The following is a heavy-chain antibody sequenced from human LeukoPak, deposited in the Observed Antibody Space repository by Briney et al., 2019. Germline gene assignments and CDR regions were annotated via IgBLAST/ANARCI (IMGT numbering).Heavy chain of an antibody. CDR3: ARDPRIAAAGPYNWFDP. V-gene: IGHV1-2*02. CDR2: INPNSGGT. J-gene: IGHJ5*02. Sequence: ASVKVSCKASGYTFTGYYMHWVRQAPGQGLEWMGWINPNSGGTNYAQKLQGRVTMTTDTSTSTAYMELRSLRSDDTAVYYCARDPRIAAAGPYNWFDPWGQGTLVTVSS. CDR1: GYTFTGYY. D-gene: IGHD6-13*01.